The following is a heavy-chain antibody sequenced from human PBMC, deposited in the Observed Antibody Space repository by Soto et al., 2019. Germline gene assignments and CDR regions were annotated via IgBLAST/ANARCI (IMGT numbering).Heavy chain of an antibody. V-gene: IGHV2-5*02. D-gene: IGHD2-2*01. Sequence: SGPTLVNPTQTLTLTCTFSGFSFSTSGVSVGWIRQPPGKALEWLALIYWDDDRRYSPSLKSMLTITKDTSKNQVVLTMTNMDPMDTATYSCALMLISTCPLAEYFLHWGQGTRVTVSS. CDR3: ALMLISTCPLAEYFLH. CDR2: IYWDDDR. CDR1: GFSFSTSGVS. J-gene: IGHJ1*01.